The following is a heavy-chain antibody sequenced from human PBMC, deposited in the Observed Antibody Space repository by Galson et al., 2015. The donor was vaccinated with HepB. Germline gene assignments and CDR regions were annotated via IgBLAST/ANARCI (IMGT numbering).Heavy chain of an antibody. CDR3: ARDLFGGAQPAAAAYDAFDI. V-gene: IGHV1-18*04. CDR2: ISAYNGNT. J-gene: IGHJ3*02. D-gene: IGHD6-13*01. Sequence: SVKVSCKASGYTFTSYGISWVRQAPGQGLEWMGWISAYNGNTNYAQKLQGRVTMTTDTSTSTAYMELRSLRSDDTAVYYCARDLFGGAQPAAAAYDAFDIWGQGTMVTVSS. CDR1: GYTFTSYG.